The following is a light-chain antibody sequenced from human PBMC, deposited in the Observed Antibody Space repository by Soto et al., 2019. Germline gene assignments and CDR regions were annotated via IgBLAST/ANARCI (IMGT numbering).Light chain of an antibody. CDR2: GAS. CDR3: QQYGTSLP. Sequence: EIVLTQSPVTLSLSPGERATLSCRASQSVSSSYLAWYQQKPGQAPRLLIYGASTRATGIPDRFSGSGSGTDFTLTISRLEPEDFAEYYCQQYGTSLPFGQGTRLEIK. CDR1: QSVSSSY. V-gene: IGKV3-20*01. J-gene: IGKJ5*01.